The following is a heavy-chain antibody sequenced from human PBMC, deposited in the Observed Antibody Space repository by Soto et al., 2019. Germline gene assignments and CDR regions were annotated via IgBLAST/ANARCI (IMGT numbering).Heavy chain of an antibody. D-gene: IGHD2-15*01. CDR2: IWYDGSNK. CDR1: GFTFSSYG. CDR3: ARGGGYCSGGSCYENYYYYYMDV. V-gene: IGHV3-33*01. Sequence: QVQLVESGGGVVQPGRSLRLSCAASGFTFSSYGMHWVRQAPGKGLEWVAVIWYDGSNKYYADSVKGRFTISRDNSKNTLYLQMNSLRAEETAVYYCARGGGYCSGGSCYENYYYYYMDVWGKGTTVTVSS. J-gene: IGHJ6*03.